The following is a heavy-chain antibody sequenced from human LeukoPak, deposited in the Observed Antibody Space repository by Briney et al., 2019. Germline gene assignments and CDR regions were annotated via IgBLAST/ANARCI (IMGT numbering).Heavy chain of an antibody. J-gene: IGHJ4*02. CDR1: GFTFSSYA. CDR3: AKGRGGGYYDSSGYPFDY. CDR2: ISGSGGST. V-gene: IGHV3-23*01. D-gene: IGHD3-22*01. Sequence: GGSLRLTCAASGFTFSSYAMSWVRQAPGKGLEWVSAISGSGGSTYYADSVKGRFTISRDNSKNTLYLQMNSLRAEDTAVYYCAKGRGGGYYDSSGYPFDYWGQGTLVTVSS.